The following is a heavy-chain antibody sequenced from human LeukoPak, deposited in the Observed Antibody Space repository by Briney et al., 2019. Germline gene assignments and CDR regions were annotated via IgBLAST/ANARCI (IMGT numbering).Heavy chain of an antibody. CDR1: GGSINSYY. V-gene: IGHV4-39*01. CDR3: ARVSLWFGELPTTVDY. J-gene: IGHJ4*02. D-gene: IGHD3-10*01. Sequence: SETLSLTCTVFGGSINSYYWGWIRQPPGKGLEWIGSIYYSGSTYYNPSLKSRVTISVDTSKNQFSLKLSSVTAADTAVYYCARVSLWFGELPTTVDYWGQGTLVTVSS. CDR2: IYYSGST.